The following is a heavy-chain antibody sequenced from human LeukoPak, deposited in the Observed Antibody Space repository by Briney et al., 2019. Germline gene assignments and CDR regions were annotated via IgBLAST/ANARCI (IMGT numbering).Heavy chain of an antibody. CDR3: AKLETGIAAADFDY. J-gene: IGHJ4*02. CDR2: IYESGQTT. Sequence: GGSLRLSCVGSGFTFSSHAMSWVRQAPEKGLEWVSGIYESGQTTHYADSVKGRFTISRDNSKNTLYLQMNSLRAEDTAVYYCAKLETGIAAADFDYWGQGTLVTVSS. D-gene: IGHD6-13*01. CDR1: GFTFSSHA. V-gene: IGHV3-23*01.